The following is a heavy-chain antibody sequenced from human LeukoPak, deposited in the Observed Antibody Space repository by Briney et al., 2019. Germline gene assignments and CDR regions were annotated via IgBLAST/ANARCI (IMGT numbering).Heavy chain of an antibody. CDR2: INQDGSEK. J-gene: IGHJ6*02. V-gene: IGHV3-7*01. Sequence: PGGSLRLSCAASGFTFSNHWMSWVRQAPGKGLEWVANINQDGSEKYYVDSVKGRFTVSRDNAKNSLDLQMNTLRAEDTAVYYCARRKLTYYYGVDVWGQGTTVTVSS. CDR3: ARRKLTYYYGVDV. D-gene: IGHD1-7*01. CDR1: GFTFSNHW.